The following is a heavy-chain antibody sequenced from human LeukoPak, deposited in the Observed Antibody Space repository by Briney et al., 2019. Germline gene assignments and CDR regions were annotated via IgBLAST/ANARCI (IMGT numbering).Heavy chain of an antibody. CDR3: AKDSSSWRGWPDY. CDR1: GFTFSSYG. CDR2: ISYDGSNK. Sequence: PGRSLRLSCAASGFTFSSYGMHWVRQAPGKGLEWVAVISYDGSNKYYADSVKGRFTISRDNSKNTLYLQMNSLRAEDTAVYYCAKDSSSWRGWPDYWGQGTLVTVSS. J-gene: IGHJ4*02. D-gene: IGHD6-13*01. V-gene: IGHV3-30*18.